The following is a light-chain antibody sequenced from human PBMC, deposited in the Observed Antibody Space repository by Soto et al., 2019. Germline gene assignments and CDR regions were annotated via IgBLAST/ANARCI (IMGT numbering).Light chain of an antibody. J-gene: IGKJ1*01. CDR2: GAS. Sequence: EIVLTQSPGTLSLSPGERATLSCRASQSVSSSYLAWYQQKPGQAPRLLIYGASSRATGIPDRFSGSGSGTDFTLTISRLESEDFAVYYCQHYGGSSWTFGQGTKVDIK. CDR3: QHYGGSSWT. V-gene: IGKV3-20*01. CDR1: QSVSSSY.